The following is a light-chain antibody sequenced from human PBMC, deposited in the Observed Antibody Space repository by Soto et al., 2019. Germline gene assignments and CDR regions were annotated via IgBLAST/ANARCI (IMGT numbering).Light chain of an antibody. CDR3: QQRSNWPQIT. CDR2: DAS. Sequence: EIVMTQSPASLSVSPGERATLSCRASQSVDSNLAWYQQKPGQPPRLLIYDASTRATGIPARISGSGSGTEFTLTISSLQSEDFAVYYCQQRSNWPQITFGQGTRLEIK. J-gene: IGKJ5*01. V-gene: IGKV3-15*01. CDR1: QSVDSN.